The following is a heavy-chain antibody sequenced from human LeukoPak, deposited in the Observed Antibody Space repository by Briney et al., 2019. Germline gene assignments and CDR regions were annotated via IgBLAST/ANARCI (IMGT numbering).Heavy chain of an antibody. D-gene: IGHD6-13*01. CDR1: GYTFSSYW. Sequence: GESLKISCQASGYTFSSYWIAWVRQMPGKGLECMGLIYPLDSDVKYCPSFQGQVTISADKSISTAYLQWSSLKASDTAMYYCARARRSSTPEVGDVFKTWYFFEYWGQGALVTVSS. J-gene: IGHJ4*02. CDR3: ARARRSSTPEVGDVFKTWYFFEY. V-gene: IGHV5-51*01. CDR2: IYPLDSDV.